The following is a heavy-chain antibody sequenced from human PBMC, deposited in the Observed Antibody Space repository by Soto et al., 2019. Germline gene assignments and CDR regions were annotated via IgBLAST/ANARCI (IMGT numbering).Heavy chain of an antibody. CDR3: ATRMTLGA. CDR1: ESSFTTYW. CDR2: LDPDDSQT. J-gene: IGHJ4*02. V-gene: IGHV5-10-1*01. Sequence: VASLKISCQVSESSFTTYWINWVRQVPGKGLGWLGRLDPDDSQTNYSPSFRCHVTISADKSVNTSYLQWASLKVSSTPLSHFATRMTLGAWGQRT. D-gene: IGHD2-15*01.